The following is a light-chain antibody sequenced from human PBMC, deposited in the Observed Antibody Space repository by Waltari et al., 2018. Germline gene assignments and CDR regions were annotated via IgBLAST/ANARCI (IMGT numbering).Light chain of an antibody. CDR1: TRDVGGYNS. Sequence: QSALTQPPSVSGSPEQSVTISCPGSTRDVGGYNSVSWYQQHPGKAPKLIMFDDNQRPSGVPGRFSGSKSGNTASLTISGLRPEDEADYHCCSYAGVHTFWLFGGGTKLTVL. CDR2: DDN. V-gene: IGLV2-11*01. J-gene: IGLJ3*02. CDR3: CSYAGVHTFWL.